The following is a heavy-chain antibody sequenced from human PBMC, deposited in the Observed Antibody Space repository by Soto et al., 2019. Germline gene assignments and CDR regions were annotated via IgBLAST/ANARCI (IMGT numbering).Heavy chain of an antibody. Sequence: PGGSLRLSCASSGFTFDDYAMHWVRQAPGKCLEWVSGISWNSGSIGYADSVKGRFTISRDNAKNSLYLQMNSLRAEDTALYYCAKDIWDRPDSYYYGMDVWGQGTTVTVSS. V-gene: IGHV3-9*01. CDR3: AKDIWDRPDSYYYGMDV. D-gene: IGHD1-26*01. J-gene: IGHJ6*02. CDR2: ISWNSGSI. CDR1: GFTFDDYA.